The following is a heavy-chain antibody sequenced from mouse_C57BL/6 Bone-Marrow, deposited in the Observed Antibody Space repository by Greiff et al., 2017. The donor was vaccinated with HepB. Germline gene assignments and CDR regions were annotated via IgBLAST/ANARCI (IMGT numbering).Heavy chain of an antibody. Sequence: VQLQQSGPELVKPGASVKIPCKASGYTFTDYNMDWVKQSHGKSLEWIGDINPNNGGTIYNQKFKGKATLTVDKSSSTAYMELRSLTSEDTAVYYCAIYYDYGYYYAMDYWGQGTSVTVSS. D-gene: IGHD2-4*01. V-gene: IGHV1-18*01. CDR2: INPNNGGT. J-gene: IGHJ4*01. CDR1: GYTFTDYN. CDR3: AIYYDYGYYYAMDY.